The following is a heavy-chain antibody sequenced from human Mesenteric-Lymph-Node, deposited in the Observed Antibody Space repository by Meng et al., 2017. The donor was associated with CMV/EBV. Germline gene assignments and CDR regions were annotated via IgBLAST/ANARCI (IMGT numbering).Heavy chain of an antibody. V-gene: IGHV1-69*06. J-gene: IGHJ4*02. Sequence: KASGGTVSSYAISWVRQAPGQGLEWMGGIIPIFGTANYAQKFQGRVTITADKSTSTAYMELSSLRSEDTAVYYCARGHYYGSGSWYYWGQGTLVTVSS. CDR3: ARGHYYGSGSWYY. CDR1: GGTVSSYA. CDR2: IIPIFGTA. D-gene: IGHD3-10*01.